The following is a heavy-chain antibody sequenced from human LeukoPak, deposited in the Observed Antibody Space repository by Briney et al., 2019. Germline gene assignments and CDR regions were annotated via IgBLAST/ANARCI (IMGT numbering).Heavy chain of an antibody. Sequence: ASVKVSCKASGYTFTSYGISWVRQAPGQGLEWMGWISAYNGNTNYAQKLQGRVTMTTDTSTSTAYMELRSLRSDDTAVHYCARVARWFGEPYYYYGMDVWGQGTTVTVSS. D-gene: IGHD3-10*01. CDR2: ISAYNGNT. CDR1: GYTFTSYG. V-gene: IGHV1-18*01. CDR3: ARVARWFGEPYYYYGMDV. J-gene: IGHJ6*02.